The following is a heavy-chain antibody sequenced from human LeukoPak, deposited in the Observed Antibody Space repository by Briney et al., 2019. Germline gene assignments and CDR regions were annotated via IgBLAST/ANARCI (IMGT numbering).Heavy chain of an antibody. V-gene: IGHV3-33*01. D-gene: IGHD2-21*02. Sequence: GGSLRLSCAASGFTFSTYGMHWVRQAPGKGREWVAVIWYDGSNKYYADSVKGRFTISRDNSKNTLYLQMNSLRAEDTAVYYCTTGGXXXLFDYWGQGTLVTVSS. CDR2: IWYDGSNK. CDR1: GFTFSTYG. J-gene: IGHJ4*02. CDR3: TTGGXXXLFDY.